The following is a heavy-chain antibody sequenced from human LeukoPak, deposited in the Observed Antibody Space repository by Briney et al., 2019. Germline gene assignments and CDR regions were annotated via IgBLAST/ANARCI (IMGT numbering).Heavy chain of an antibody. V-gene: IGHV3-21*01. CDR3: ARAGTIAAARAYYFDY. CDR1: GFTFSSYS. J-gene: IGHJ4*02. CDR2: ISSSSSYI. Sequence: GGSLRLSCAASGFTFSSYSMNWVRQAPGKGLEWVSSISSSSSYIYYADSVKGRFTISRDNAKNSLYLRMNSLRAEDTAVYYCARAGTIAAARAYYFDYWGQGTLVTVSS. D-gene: IGHD6-13*01.